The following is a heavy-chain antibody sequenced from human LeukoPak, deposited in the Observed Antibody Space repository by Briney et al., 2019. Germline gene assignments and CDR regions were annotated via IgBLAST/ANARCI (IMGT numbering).Heavy chain of an antibody. Sequence: GKSLRLSCAASGFTFNNYGMHWVRQAPGKGLEWVAVISYDGSNKYYADSVKGRFTISRDNSKNTLYLQMNSLRAEDTAVYYCARDHYYDSSGYYDIWGQGTMVTVSS. J-gene: IGHJ3*02. D-gene: IGHD3-22*01. CDR3: ARDHYYDSSGYYDI. CDR1: GFTFNNYG. CDR2: ISYDGSNK. V-gene: IGHV3-30*03.